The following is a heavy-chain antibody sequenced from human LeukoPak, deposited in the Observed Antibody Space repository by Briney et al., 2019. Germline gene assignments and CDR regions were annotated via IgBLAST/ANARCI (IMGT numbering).Heavy chain of an antibody. CDR1: DYTFTSYG. V-gene: IGHV1-18*01. CDR2: ISAYNGNT. D-gene: IGHD2-15*01. CDR3: ARDLDWNCSGGSCYSGFDY. J-gene: IGHJ4*02. Sequence: EASVKVSCKASDYTFTSYGISWVRQAPGQGLEWMGWISAYNGNTNYAQKFQGRVTITADKSTSTAYMELSSLRSEDTAVYYCARDLDWNCSGGSCYSGFDYWGQGTLVTVSS.